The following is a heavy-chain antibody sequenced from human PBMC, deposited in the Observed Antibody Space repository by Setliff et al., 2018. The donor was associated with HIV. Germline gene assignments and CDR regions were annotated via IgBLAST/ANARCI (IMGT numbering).Heavy chain of an antibody. CDR2: MYYTGST. V-gene: IGHV4-39*02. CDR3: ARDGGSSGWYFVLGYSDY. CDR1: GGSTDSGSYY. J-gene: IGHJ4*02. Sequence: ETLSLTCTVSGGSTDSGSYYWAWIRQPPGKGLEWIGSMYYTGSTYYNPSLKSRVTISIDTSKNQFSLKLNSVTAADTVMYYCARDGGSSGWYFVLGYSDYWGPGTLVTVSS. D-gene: IGHD6-19*01.